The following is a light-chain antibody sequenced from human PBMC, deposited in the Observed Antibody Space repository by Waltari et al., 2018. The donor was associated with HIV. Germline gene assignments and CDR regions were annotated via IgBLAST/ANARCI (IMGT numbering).Light chain of an antibody. CDR2: DVS. CDR3: CSYASSSALYV. Sequence: QSALTQPASVSGSPGQSITISCTGTSSDVGSYNLVSWYQPHPDKAPKLMIYDVSQRPSGGSNRFSGSKSGNTASLTISGLQAEDEADYYCCSYASSSALYVFGTGTKVTVL. J-gene: IGLJ1*01. CDR1: SSDVGSYNL. V-gene: IGLV2-23*02.